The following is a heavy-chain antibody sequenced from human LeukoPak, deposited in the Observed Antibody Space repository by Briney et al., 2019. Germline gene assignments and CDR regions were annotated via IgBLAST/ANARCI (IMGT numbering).Heavy chain of an antibody. Sequence: GGSLRLSCAASGFTFSSNAMSWVRQAPGKGLEWVSAISGSGGSTYYADSVKGRFTISRDNSKNTLFLQMNSLRAEDTAVYYCAKSTGGSYYYFDSWGQGTLSPSPQ. D-gene: IGHD1-26*01. CDR3: AKSTGGSYYYFDS. V-gene: IGHV3-23*01. CDR1: GFTFSSNA. J-gene: IGHJ4*02. CDR2: ISGSGGST.